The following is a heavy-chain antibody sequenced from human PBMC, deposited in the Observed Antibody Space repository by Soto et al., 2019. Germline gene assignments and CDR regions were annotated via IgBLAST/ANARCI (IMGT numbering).Heavy chain of an antibody. CDR1: GGSIISYY. D-gene: IGHD1-26*01. Sequence: SETLSLTCTVSGGSIISYYWSWIRQPPVRGLERIGFTYYAGKTKYNPSHNSQVTKSEHTSKNKIYLKLSSVTAADTAVYYCATQEVGGSYVYTFDPWGQGTLVTVS. CDR2: TYYAGKT. J-gene: IGHJ5*02. CDR3: ATQEVGGSYVYTFDP. V-gene: IGHV4-59*08.